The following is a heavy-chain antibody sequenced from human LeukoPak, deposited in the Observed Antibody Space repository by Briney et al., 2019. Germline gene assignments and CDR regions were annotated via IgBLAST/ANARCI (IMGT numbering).Heavy chain of an antibody. Sequence: PSETLSLTCAVYGGSFSGYYWSWIRQPPGMGLEWIGEINHSGSTNYNPSLKSRVTISVDTSKNQFSLKLSSVTAADTAVYYCARRPLGYCSSTSCPTPYYFDYWGQGTLVTVSS. CDR2: INHSGST. CDR1: GGSFSGYY. V-gene: IGHV4-34*01. D-gene: IGHD2-2*01. J-gene: IGHJ4*02. CDR3: ARRPLGYCSSTSCPTPYYFDY.